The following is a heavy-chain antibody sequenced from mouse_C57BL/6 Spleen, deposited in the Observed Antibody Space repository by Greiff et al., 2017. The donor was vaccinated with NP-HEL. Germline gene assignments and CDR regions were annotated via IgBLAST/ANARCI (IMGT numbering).Heavy chain of an antibody. CDR2: IDPSDSYT. D-gene: IGHD1-1*01. J-gene: IGHJ3*01. V-gene: IGHV1-50*01. CDR3: ARYGSSPFAY. Sequence: QVQLQQPGAELVKPGASVKLSCKASGYTFTSYWMQWVKQRPGQGLEWIGEIDPSDSYTNYNQKFKGKATLTVDTSSSTAYMQLSSVTSEDSAVYYCARYGSSPFAYWGKGTLVTVSA. CDR1: GYTFTSYW.